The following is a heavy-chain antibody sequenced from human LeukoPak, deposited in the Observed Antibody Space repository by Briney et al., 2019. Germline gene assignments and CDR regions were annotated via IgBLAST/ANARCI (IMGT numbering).Heavy chain of an antibody. V-gene: IGHV1-24*01. CDR3: ATHTVSGVVTYAFQM. CDR1: AYSGIELD. CDR2: FDREDGGT. J-gene: IGHJ3*02. D-gene: IGHD3-3*01. Sequence: SVKVSCKVSAYSGIELDMHWVRQAPGKGLEWMGGFDREDGGTIYARKFQGRVTMTEDSSTDTAYMQLSSLTSEDTAVYYCATHTVSGVVTYAFQMWGRGTLVTVSS.